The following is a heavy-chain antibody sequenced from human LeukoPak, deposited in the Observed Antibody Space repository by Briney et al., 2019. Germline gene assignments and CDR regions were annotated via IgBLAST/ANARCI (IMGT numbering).Heavy chain of an antibody. D-gene: IGHD3-10*01. Sequence: ASVKVSCKASGYTFTSYDINWVRQATGQGLEWMGWMNPNSGNTGYAQKFQGRVTMTRNTSISTAYMELSSLRSEDTAVYYCASVYYYGSGSDKPYYYYGMDVWGQGTTVTVSS. CDR1: GYTFTSYD. CDR3: ASVYYYGSGSDKPYYYYGMDV. CDR2: MNPNSGNT. J-gene: IGHJ6*02. V-gene: IGHV1-8*01.